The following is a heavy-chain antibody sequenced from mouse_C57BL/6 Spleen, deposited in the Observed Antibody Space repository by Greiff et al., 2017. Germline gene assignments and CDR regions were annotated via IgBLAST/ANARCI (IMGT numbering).Heavy chain of an antibody. Sequence: QVQLKQPGAELVMPGASVKLSCKASGYTFTSYWMHWVKQRPGQGLEWIGEIDPSDSYTNYNQKFKGKSTLTVDKSSSTAYMQLSSLTSEDSAVYYCARGDESAMDYWGQGTSVTVSS. CDR3: ARGDESAMDY. V-gene: IGHV1-69*01. CDR1: GYTFTSYW. CDR2: IDPSDSYT. J-gene: IGHJ4*01.